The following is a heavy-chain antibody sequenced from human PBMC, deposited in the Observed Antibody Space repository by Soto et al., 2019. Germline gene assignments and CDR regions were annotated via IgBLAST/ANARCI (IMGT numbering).Heavy chain of an antibody. CDR3: ARVSSSWGLVNYFDY. J-gene: IGHJ4*02. CDR1: GGSVSSGSYY. Sequence: SETLSLTCTVSGGSVSSGSYYWSWIRQPPGKGLECIGYIYYSGSTNYNPSLKSRVTISVDTSKNQFSLKLSSVTAADTAVYYCARVSSSWGLVNYFDYWGQRTLVTVS. D-gene: IGHD6-13*01. CDR2: IYYSGST. V-gene: IGHV4-61*01.